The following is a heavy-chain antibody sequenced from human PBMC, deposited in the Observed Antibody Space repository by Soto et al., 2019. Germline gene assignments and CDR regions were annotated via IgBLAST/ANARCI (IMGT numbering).Heavy chain of an antibody. D-gene: IGHD6-13*01. CDR1: GGTFSSYA. CDR2: IIPIFGTA. V-gene: IGHV1-69*06. CDR3: ARDLAAAGDPYYFDY. J-gene: IGHJ4*02. Sequence: SVKVSCKASGGTFSSYAISWVRQAPGQGLEWMGGIIPIFGTANYAQKFQGRVTITADKSTSTAYMELSSPRSEDTAVYYCARDLAAAGDPYYFDYWGQGTLVTVSS.